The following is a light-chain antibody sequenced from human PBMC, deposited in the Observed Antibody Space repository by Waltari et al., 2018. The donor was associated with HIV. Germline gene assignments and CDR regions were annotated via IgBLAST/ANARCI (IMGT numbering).Light chain of an antibody. Sequence: DIQMTQSPSSLSASVGDRVTITCRASQDIRNDLVWYQQKPGKAPKRLIYAASSLQSGVPSRVSGSGSGTDFTLTIGSLQLEDFATYYCLQHNSYPRTFGQGTKVEIK. J-gene: IGKJ1*01. CDR3: LQHNSYPRT. CDR1: QDIRND. V-gene: IGKV1-17*01. CDR2: AAS.